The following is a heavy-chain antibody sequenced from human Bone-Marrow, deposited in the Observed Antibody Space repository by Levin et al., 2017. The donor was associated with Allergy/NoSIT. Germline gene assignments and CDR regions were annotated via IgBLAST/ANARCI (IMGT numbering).Heavy chain of an antibody. CDR2: INEDGSTI. Sequence: PGGSLRLSCAASGFSVSRYWMHWVRQAPGKGLAWVSRINEDGSTINYADSVEGRFTISRDSAKNTLYLQMNSLRVEDTAVYYCTRDTIGVDDYWGQGTMVTVSS. V-gene: IGHV3-74*01. CDR3: TRDTIGVDDY. D-gene: IGHD3-3*01. J-gene: IGHJ4*02. CDR1: GFSVSRYW.